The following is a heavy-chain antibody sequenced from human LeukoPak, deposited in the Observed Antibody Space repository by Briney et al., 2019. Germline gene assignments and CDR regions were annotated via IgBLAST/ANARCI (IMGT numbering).Heavy chain of an antibody. V-gene: IGHV1-69*05. J-gene: IGHJ6*03. CDR2: IIPIFGTA. CDR3: AGTTVTTGVYYYYYMDV. D-gene: IGHD4-11*01. CDR1: GGTFSSYA. Sequence: SVKVSCKASGGTFSSYAISWVRQAPGQGLEWMGGIIPIFGTANYAQKFQGRVTITTDESTSTAYMEPSSLRSEDTAVYYCAGTTVTTGVYYYYYMDVWGKGTTVTVSS.